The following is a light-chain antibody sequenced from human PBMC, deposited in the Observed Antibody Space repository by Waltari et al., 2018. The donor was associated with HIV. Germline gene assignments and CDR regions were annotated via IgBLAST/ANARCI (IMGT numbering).Light chain of an antibody. Sequence: DIQMTQSPSSLSASVGDRVTITCLASQSIHSYLNWYHQKPRKAPKLLIYGASSLQSGVPSRFSGSGSGTHFTLTISSLQPEDFATYYCQQSYSIPLTFGGGTTVGSK. CDR1: QSIHSY. CDR3: QQSYSIPLT. V-gene: IGKV1-39*01. CDR2: GAS. J-gene: IGKJ4*01.